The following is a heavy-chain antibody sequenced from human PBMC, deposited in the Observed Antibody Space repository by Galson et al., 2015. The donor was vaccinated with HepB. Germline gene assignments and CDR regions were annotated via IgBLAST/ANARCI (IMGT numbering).Heavy chain of an antibody. CDR3: ARHETSYDILTGSPTLYYLDF. CDR1: GYSFTSYW. J-gene: IGHJ4*02. D-gene: IGHD3-9*01. Sequence: QSGAEVKKPGESLKISCKGSGYSFTSYWIAWVRQKPGKGLEWMGIIFPADSDTRYSPSFQGQITFSADKSISTAYLQWSSLEASDTAIYYCARHETSYDILTGSPTLYYLDFWGQGTLVTVSS. V-gene: IGHV5-51*01. CDR2: IFPADSDT.